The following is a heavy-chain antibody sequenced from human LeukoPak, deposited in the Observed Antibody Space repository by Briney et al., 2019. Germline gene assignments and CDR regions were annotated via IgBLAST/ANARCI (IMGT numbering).Heavy chain of an antibody. V-gene: IGHV4-34*01. CDR1: GESFSAYY. Sequence: SETLSLTCAVYGESFSAYYWTWIRQPPGKGLEWVGEINHSGSTNYNPSLKSRVTISVDTSKNQFSLKLSSVTAADTAVYYCARGGLSYYYGSASFDYWGQGALVTVSS. CDR2: INHSGST. D-gene: IGHD3-10*01. CDR3: ARGGLSYYYGSASFDY. J-gene: IGHJ4*02.